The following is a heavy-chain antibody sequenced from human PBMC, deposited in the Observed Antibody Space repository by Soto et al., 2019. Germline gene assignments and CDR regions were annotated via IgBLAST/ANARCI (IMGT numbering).Heavy chain of an antibody. CDR1: GFSFTHYT. J-gene: IGHJ4*02. CDR2: MSYEGTNE. V-gene: IGHV3-30*04. D-gene: IGHD6-19*01. CDR3: ARKWGTYSSASLDY. Sequence: PGGSLRLSCAASGFSFTHYTINWVRQAPGKGLEWVAVMSYEGTNEYYADSVEGRFTISRDNSKSTVYLQMNSLTPEDTALYYCARKWGTYSSASLDYWGLGTLVTVSS.